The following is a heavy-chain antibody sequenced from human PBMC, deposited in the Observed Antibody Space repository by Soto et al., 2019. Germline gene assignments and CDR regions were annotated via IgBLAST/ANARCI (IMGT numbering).Heavy chain of an antibody. V-gene: IGHV3-9*01. J-gene: IGHJ4*02. D-gene: IGHD3-22*01. Sequence: EVQLVESGGGLVQPGRSLRLSCAASGFTFDDYAMHWVRQAPGKGLEWVSGISWNSGSIGYVDSVKGRFTISRDNAKNSLYLQMNSLRAEDTALYYCAKGYYYDSSGYSFDYWGQGTLVTVSS. CDR2: ISWNSGSI. CDR3: AKGYYYDSSGYSFDY. CDR1: GFTFDDYA.